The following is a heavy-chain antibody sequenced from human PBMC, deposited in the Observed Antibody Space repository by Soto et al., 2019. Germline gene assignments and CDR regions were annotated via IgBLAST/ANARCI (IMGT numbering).Heavy chain of an antibody. J-gene: IGHJ5*02. CDR1: GFTFSSYS. CDR2: ISSSSTTK. D-gene: IGHD2-15*01. Sequence: EVQLVESGGGLVQPGGSLRLSCAASGFTFSSYSMNWVRQAPGKGLEWVSYISSSSTTKYYAASVKGRFTISRDNAKNSLYLQMNSLRAEDTAVYYCARDGCSGSNCFNWFDPWGQGTLVTVSS. V-gene: IGHV3-48*01. CDR3: ARDGCSGSNCFNWFDP.